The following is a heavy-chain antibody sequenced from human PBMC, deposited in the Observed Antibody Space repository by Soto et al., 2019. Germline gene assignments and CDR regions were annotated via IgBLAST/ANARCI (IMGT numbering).Heavy chain of an antibody. CDR3: ARGENYYDSSGYIAEYFQH. J-gene: IGHJ1*01. CDR2: ISSSGSTI. Sequence: GVSLRLSCAASGFTFSSYEMNWVRQAPGKGLEWVSYISSSGSTIYYADSVKGRFTISRDNAKNSLYLQMNSLRAEDTAVYYCARGENYYDSSGYIAEYFQHWGQGTLVTVSS. D-gene: IGHD3-22*01. CDR1: GFTFSSYE. V-gene: IGHV3-48*03.